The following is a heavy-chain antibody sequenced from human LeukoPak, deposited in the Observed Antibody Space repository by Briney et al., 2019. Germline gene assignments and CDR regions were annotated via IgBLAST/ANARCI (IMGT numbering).Heavy chain of an antibody. CDR2: MNPNSGNT. J-gene: IGHJ4*02. Sequence: ASVKVSCKASGYTFTTYDFNWVRQAAGQGLEWMGWMNPNSGNTGNAQKFQGRVTMTRNTSISTAYMELTSLTSEDTAVYFCARIAAPGNRRLNFWGQGTLVTVSS. CDR1: GYTFTTYD. CDR3: ARIAAPGNRRLNF. D-gene: IGHD6-13*01. V-gene: IGHV1-8*01.